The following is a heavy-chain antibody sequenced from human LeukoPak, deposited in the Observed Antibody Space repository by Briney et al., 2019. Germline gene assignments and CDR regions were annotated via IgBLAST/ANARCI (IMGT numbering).Heavy chain of an antibody. V-gene: IGHV3-30-3*01. CDR1: GFTFSSYA. CDR3: ARGPCGSYCSAFDI. D-gene: IGHD1-26*01. CDR2: ISYDGSNK. Sequence: PGGSLRLSCVASGFTFSSYAMHWVRQAPGEGLEWVAVISYDGSNKYYADSVKGRFTISRDNSKNTLYLQMNSLRPEDTAVYYCARGPCGSYCSAFDIWGQGTVVTVSS. J-gene: IGHJ3*02.